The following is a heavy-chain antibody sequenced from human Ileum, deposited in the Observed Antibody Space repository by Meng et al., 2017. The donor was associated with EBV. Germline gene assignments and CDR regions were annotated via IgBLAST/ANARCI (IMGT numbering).Heavy chain of an antibody. CDR2: IYNSGST. D-gene: IGHD6-19*01. J-gene: IGHJ4*02. Sequence: QAHLPEAGPGLVKLSGTLSLTCAGAGGSISSSNWWSWVRQPPGKGLEWIGEIYNSGSTNYNPSLKSRVTISVDKSKNQFSLNLSSVTAADTAVYYCARVGQWLPIDYWGQGTLVTVSS. V-gene: IGHV4-4*02. CDR1: GGSISSSNW. CDR3: ARVGQWLPIDY.